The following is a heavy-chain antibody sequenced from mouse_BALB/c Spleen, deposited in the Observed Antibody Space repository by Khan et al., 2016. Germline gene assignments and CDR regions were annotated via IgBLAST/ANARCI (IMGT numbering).Heavy chain of an antibody. D-gene: IGHD1-1*01. CDR2: INTYSGES. J-gene: IGHJ1*01. CDR3: ARYRYYYGSSRYFDV. Sequence: QIQLVQSGPELKKPGKTVKISCKASGYTFTNYGMNWVKQAPGKGLKWMGWINTYSGESTYADDFKGRFDFSLETSANTAYLQTNNIKNEYTATYFCARYRYYYGSSRYFDVWGAGTTVTVSS. CDR1: GYTFTNYG. V-gene: IGHV9-3-1*01.